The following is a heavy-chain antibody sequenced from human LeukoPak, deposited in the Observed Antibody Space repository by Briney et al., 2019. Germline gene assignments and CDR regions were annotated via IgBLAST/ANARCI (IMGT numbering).Heavy chain of an antibody. CDR2: IDHAGSI. CDR1: GFTFSSYW. Sequence: GSLRLSCAASGFTFSSYWMSWVRQSPGKGLEWIGEIDHAGSISYNPSLRSRVIVSRETSRKQFSLKLSSVTAADSAVYYCTVNYDFCGGQGTLVTVSS. CDR3: TVNYDFC. J-gene: IGHJ4*02. D-gene: IGHD3-3*01. V-gene: IGHV4-34*08.